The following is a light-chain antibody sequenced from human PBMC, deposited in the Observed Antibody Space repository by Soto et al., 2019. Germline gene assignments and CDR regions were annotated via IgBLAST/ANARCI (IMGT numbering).Light chain of an antibody. CDR3: QQRSNWPLT. V-gene: IGKV3-11*01. J-gene: IGKJ4*01. CDR1: QSVGSN. CDR2: DAS. Sequence: EIVMTQSPATLSVSPGERVTLSCRASQSVGSNLAWYQQKPGQAPRLLIYDASNRATGIPARFSGSGSGTDFTLTISSLEPEDFAVYYCQQRSNWPLTFGGGTKVDIK.